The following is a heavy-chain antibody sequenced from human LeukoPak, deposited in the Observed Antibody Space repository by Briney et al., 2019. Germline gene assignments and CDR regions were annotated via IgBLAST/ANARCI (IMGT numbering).Heavy chain of an antibody. V-gene: IGHV3-23*01. J-gene: IGHJ4*02. D-gene: IGHD3-22*01. Sequence: GGSLRLSCAASGFTFSSYAMSWVRQAPGKGLAWVSDISGSGGSTYYADSVKGRFTISRDNSKNTLYLQMNGLRAEDTAVYYCAKEKGDSSGYYGGWGQGTLVTVSS. CDR2: ISGSGGST. CDR1: GFTFSSYA. CDR3: AKEKGDSSGYYGG.